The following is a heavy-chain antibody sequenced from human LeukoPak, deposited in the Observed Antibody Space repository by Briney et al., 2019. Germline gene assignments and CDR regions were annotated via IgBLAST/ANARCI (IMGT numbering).Heavy chain of an antibody. Sequence: SETLSLTCTVSGGSISSYYWSWIRQPDGKGLEWIGRIYTSGSTNYNPSLKSRVTMSVDTSKNQFSLKLSSVTAADTAVYYCAREWNLSGDYFDYWGQGTLVTVSS. D-gene: IGHD3-16*02. V-gene: IGHV4-4*07. CDR2: IYTSGST. CDR1: GGSISSYY. CDR3: AREWNLSGDYFDY. J-gene: IGHJ4*02.